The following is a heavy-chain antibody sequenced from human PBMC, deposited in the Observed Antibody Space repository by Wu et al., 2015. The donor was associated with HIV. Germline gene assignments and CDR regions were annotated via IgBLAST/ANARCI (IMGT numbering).Heavy chain of an antibody. J-gene: IGHJ4*02. CDR3: ARGRLAYYGSGSYLDY. D-gene: IGHD3-10*01. Sequence: HVHLVQSGAEVKKPGASVKVSCKASGYRFTSHGISWVRQAPGQGLEWMGWMNPNSGNTGYAQKFQGRVAMTRNTSISTAYMELSSLRSEDTAVYYCARGRLAYYGSGSYLDYWGQGTLVTVSS. V-gene: IGHV1-8*02. CDR1: GYRFTSHG. CDR2: MNPNSGNT.